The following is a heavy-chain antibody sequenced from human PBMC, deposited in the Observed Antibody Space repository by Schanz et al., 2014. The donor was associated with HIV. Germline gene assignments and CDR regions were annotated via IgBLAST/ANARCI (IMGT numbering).Heavy chain of an antibody. CDR1: GFTFSRYW. CDR3: AKPEYDSRGNSQSHFDS. D-gene: IGHD3-22*01. Sequence: VQLVESGGGVVQPGGSLRLSCAASGFTFSRYWMTWVRQAPGKGLEWVANIKEDGSEKYHADSVKGRFTISRDNAKNSLFLQMESLRAEDTAVYYCAKPEYDSRGNSQSHFDSWGQGTLVTVSS. V-gene: IGHV3-7*01. CDR2: IKEDGSEK. J-gene: IGHJ4*02.